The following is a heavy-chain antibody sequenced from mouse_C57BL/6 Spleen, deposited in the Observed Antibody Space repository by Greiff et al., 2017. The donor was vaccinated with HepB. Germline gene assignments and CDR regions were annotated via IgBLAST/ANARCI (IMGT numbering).Heavy chain of an antibody. D-gene: IGHD2-1*01. CDR3: TTLDGTWFAY. CDR1: GFNIKDDY. Sequence: EVQRVESGAELVRPGASVKLSCTASGFNIKDDYMHWVKQRPEQGLEWIGWIDPENGDTEYASKFQGKATITADTSSNTAYLQLSSLTSEDTAVYYCTTLDGTWFAYWGQGTLVTVSA. CDR2: IDPENGDT. V-gene: IGHV14-4*01. J-gene: IGHJ3*01.